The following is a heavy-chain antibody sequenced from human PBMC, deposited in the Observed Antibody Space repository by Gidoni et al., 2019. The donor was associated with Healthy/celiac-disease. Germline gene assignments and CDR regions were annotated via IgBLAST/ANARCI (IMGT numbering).Heavy chain of an antibody. V-gene: IGHV3-23*01. CDR3: ANNLPSIAVAGNHYYYYGMDV. CDR2: IRGSGGST. J-gene: IGHJ6*02. Sequence: EVQLLESGGGLVQPGGSLRLSCAASGFTFSSYAMSCVRQAPGKGLEWVSAIRGSGGSTYYADSVKGRFTISRDNSKNTLYLQMNSLRAEDTAVYYCANNLPSIAVAGNHYYYYGMDVWGQGTTVTVSS. D-gene: IGHD6-19*01. CDR1: GFTFSSYA.